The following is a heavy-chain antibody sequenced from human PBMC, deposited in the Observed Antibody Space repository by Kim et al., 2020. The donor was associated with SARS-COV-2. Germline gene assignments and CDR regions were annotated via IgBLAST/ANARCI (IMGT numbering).Heavy chain of an antibody. V-gene: IGHV3-74*01. Sequence: GGSLRLSCAASGFTFSSYWMHWVRQAPGKGLVWVSRINSDGSITSYADSVKGRFTISRDNAKNTLYLQMNSLRAEDTAVYYCARGRTVVVAATPTNWFDPWGQGTLVTVSS. CDR1: GFTFSSYW. CDR3: ARGRTVVVAATPTNWFDP. D-gene: IGHD2-15*01. CDR2: INSDGSIT. J-gene: IGHJ5*02.